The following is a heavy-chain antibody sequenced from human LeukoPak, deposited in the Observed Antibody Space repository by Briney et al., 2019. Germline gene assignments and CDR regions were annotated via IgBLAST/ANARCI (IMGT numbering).Heavy chain of an antibody. CDR3: TRDPPGAHFDY. D-gene: IGHD7-27*01. V-gene: IGHV3-23*01. CDR1: GFTFTSYA. Sequence: GGSLRLSCAASGFTFTSYAMSWVRQAPGKGLEWVSAISGSGGSTYYADSVKGRFTISRDNAQNSLYLQMNSLRAEDTAVYYCTRDPPGAHFDYWGQGTLVTVSS. J-gene: IGHJ4*02. CDR2: ISGSGGST.